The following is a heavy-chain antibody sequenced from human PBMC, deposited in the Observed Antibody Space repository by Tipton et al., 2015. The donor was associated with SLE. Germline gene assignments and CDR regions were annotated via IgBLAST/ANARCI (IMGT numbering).Heavy chain of an antibody. V-gene: IGHV3-53*01. J-gene: IGHJ4*02. CDR3: AKDIVVVPAAMWDY. Sequence: SLRLSCAASGFTVSSNYMSWVRQAPGKGLEWVSVIYSGGSTYYADSVKGRFTISRDNSKNTLYLQMNSLRAEDTAVYYCAKDIVVVPAAMWDYWGQGTLVTVSS. CDR2: IYSGGST. D-gene: IGHD2-2*01. CDR1: GFTVSSNY.